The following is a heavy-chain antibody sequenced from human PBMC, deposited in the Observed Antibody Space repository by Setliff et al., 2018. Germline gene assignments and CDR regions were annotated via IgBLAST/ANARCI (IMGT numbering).Heavy chain of an antibody. CDR2: MNPTSGNT. D-gene: IGHD1-26*01. Sequence: ASVKVSCKASGYTFTSYDINWVRQATGQGLEWMGWMNPTSGNTGYAQKFQGRVTMTRNTSISTAYMELSSLRSEDTAVYYCARGPPPPSVHYYMDVWGKGTTVTVSS. J-gene: IGHJ6*03. CDR1: GYTFTSYD. V-gene: IGHV1-8*01. CDR3: ARGPPPPSVHYYMDV.